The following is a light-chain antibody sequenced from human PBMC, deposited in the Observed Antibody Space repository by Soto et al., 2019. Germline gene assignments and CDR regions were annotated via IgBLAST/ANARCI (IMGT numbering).Light chain of an antibody. Sequence: EIVMTQSPATRFVSPGKKPPLPARPIRGVTSNLAWYQQKPGQAPRLLTYGASTRATGIPARFSGSGSGTEFTLTISSLQSEDFAVYYCQQYNNWPPWTFGQGTKVEIK. J-gene: IGKJ1*01. CDR3: QQYNNWPPWT. CDR1: RGVTSN. CDR2: GAS. V-gene: IGKV3-15*01.